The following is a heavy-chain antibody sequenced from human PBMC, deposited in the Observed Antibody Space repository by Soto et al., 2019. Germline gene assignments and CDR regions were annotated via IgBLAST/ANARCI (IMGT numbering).Heavy chain of an antibody. V-gene: IGHV4-31*03. D-gene: IGHD2-21*01. Sequence: SETLSLTCTVSGGSISSGGYYWSWIRQHPGKGLEWIGYSYYSGSTYYNPSLKSRVTISVDTSKNQFSLKLSSVTAADTAVYYCARVDGPNIVVGINCFDPWGQGTLVTVSS. J-gene: IGHJ5*02. CDR1: GGSISSGGYY. CDR2: SYYSGST. CDR3: ARVDGPNIVVGINCFDP.